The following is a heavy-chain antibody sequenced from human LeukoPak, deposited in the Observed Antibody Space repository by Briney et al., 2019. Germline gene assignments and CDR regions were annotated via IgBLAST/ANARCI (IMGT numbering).Heavy chain of an antibody. CDR3: ARDAAVFASLPDGWFDP. CDR1: DDSITNYF. J-gene: IGHJ5*02. CDR2: IHTSGST. V-gene: IGHV4-4*07. Sequence: KPSETLSLTYTVSDDSITNYFWSWIRQPTGKGLEWIGRIHTSGSTHYNPSPKSRVALSVDPSKRQISLTLRSVTAADTAVYFCARDAAVFASLPDGWFDPWGQGTLVTVSS. D-gene: IGHD6-13*01.